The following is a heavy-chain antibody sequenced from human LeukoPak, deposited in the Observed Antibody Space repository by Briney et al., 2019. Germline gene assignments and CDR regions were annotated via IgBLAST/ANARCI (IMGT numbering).Heavy chain of an antibody. Sequence: VASVKVSCKASGYTFTSYAMHWVRQAPGQRLEWMGWINAGNGNTKYSQKFQGRVTITRDTSASTAYMELSSLRSEDTAVYYCARNRYSSSSYDWYFDLWGRGTLVTVSS. V-gene: IGHV1-3*01. J-gene: IGHJ2*01. CDR3: ARNRYSSSSYDWYFDL. CDR2: INAGNGNT. D-gene: IGHD6-6*01. CDR1: GYTFTSYA.